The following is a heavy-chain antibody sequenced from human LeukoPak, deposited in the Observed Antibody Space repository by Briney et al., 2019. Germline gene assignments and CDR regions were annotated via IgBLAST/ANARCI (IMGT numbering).Heavy chain of an antibody. V-gene: IGHV1-18*04. CDR3: ARGRARLLWFGELVPYMDV. CDR2: ISAYNGNT. D-gene: IGHD3-10*01. J-gene: IGHJ6*03. Sequence: GASVKVSCKASGYTLTSYYMHWVRQAPGQGLEWMGWISAYNGNTNYAQKLQGRVTMTTDTSTSTAYMELRSLRSDDTAVYYCARGRARLLWFGELVPYMDVWGKGTTVTVSS. CDR1: GYTLTSYY.